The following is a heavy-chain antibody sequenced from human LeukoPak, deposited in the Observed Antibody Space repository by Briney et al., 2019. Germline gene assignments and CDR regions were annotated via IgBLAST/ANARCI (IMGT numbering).Heavy chain of an antibody. Sequence: PGGSLRLSCAASGFTFSSYAMSWVRQAPGKGLEWVSAISGSGGSTYYADSVKGRFPISRDNSKTTLYLQMNSLRAEDTAVYYCAKVWGDIVVVPAAIKGPYYYYYMDVRGKGTTVTVSS. CDR3: AKVWGDIVVVPAAIKGPYYYYYMDV. D-gene: IGHD2-2*02. V-gene: IGHV3-23*01. CDR1: GFTFSSYA. CDR2: ISGSGGST. J-gene: IGHJ6*03.